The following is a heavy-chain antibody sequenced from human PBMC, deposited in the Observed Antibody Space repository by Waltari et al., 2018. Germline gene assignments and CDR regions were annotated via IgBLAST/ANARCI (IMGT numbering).Heavy chain of an antibody. CDR2: ISYGGNNK. CDR1: GLTFSSYT. J-gene: IGHJ6*04. D-gene: IGHD5-12*01. V-gene: IGHV3-30-3*01. CDR3: ARGGDTGYDLLYYRMDV. Sequence: QVQLVESGGGVVQPGRSLRLSCAASGLTFSSYTMHWVRQAPGKGLEWVAVISYGGNNKYHADSVKGRFTIPRDNSKNTLYLQMNSLRAEDTAVYYCARGGDTGYDLLYYRMDVWGKGTTVTISS.